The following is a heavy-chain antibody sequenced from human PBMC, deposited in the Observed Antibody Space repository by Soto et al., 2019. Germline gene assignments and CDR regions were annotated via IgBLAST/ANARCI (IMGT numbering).Heavy chain of an antibody. CDR2: IYHSGST. CDR1: GYSISSGYY. J-gene: IGHJ4*02. Sequence: SETLSLTCAVSGYSISSGYYWGWIRQPPGKGPEWIGSIYHSGSTYYNPSLKSRVTISVDTSKNQFSLKLSSVTAADTAVYYCARAGYGGNLYYFDYWGQGTLVTVSS. CDR3: ARAGYGGNLYYFDY. V-gene: IGHV4-38-2*01. D-gene: IGHD4-17*01.